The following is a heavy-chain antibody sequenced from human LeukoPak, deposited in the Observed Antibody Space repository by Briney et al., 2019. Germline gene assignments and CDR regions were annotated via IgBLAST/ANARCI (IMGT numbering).Heavy chain of an antibody. V-gene: IGHV3-73*01. CDR3: TTLDTWLNQYAFDI. CDR1: GFTFSGSA. Sequence: GGSLRLSCAASGFTFSGSAMHWVRQASGKGLEWVGRIRSKANSYATAYAAAVKGRFTISRDDSKNTAYLQMNSLKTEDTAVYYCTTLDTWLNQYAFDIWGQGTMVTVSS. D-gene: IGHD6-19*01. CDR2: IRSKANSYAT. J-gene: IGHJ3*02.